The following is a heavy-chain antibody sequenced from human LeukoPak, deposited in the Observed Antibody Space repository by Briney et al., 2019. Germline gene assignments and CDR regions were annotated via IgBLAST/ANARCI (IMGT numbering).Heavy chain of an antibody. Sequence: PSQTLSLTCTVSGGSVSSGGYYWSWIRQHPGKGLEWIGYIYQTGSTYYNPSLKSRVTIAIDTSKNQFSLKLTSVTAADTAVYYCARSGPGDYYYYYGMDVWGQGTTVTVSS. CDR3: ARSGPGDYYYYYGMDV. V-gene: IGHV4-31*03. CDR1: GGSVSSGGYY. D-gene: IGHD1-14*01. J-gene: IGHJ6*02. CDR2: IYQTGST.